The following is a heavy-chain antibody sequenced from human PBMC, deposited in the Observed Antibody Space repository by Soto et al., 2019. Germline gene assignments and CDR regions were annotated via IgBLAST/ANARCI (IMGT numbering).Heavy chain of an antibody. Sequence: ASVKVSCKASGGTFSSYGISWVRQAPGQGLERMGWISAYNGNTNYAQKLQGRVTMTTDTSTTTAYMELRSLRSDDTAVYYCARSERFLEWSPEFDYWGQGTLVTVSS. D-gene: IGHD3-3*01. CDR3: ARSERFLEWSPEFDY. J-gene: IGHJ4*02. V-gene: IGHV1-18*01. CDR2: ISAYNGNT. CDR1: GGTFSSYG.